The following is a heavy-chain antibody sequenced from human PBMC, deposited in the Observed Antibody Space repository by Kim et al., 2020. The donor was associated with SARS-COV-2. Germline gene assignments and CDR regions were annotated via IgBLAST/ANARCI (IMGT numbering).Heavy chain of an antibody. CDR1: GGSISSYY. V-gene: IGHV4-59*13. CDR3: ARGMEPTVLFDY. CDR2: IYYSGST. Sequence: SETLSLTCTVSGGSISSYYWSWIRQPPGKGLEWIGYIYYSGSTNYNPSLKSRVTISVDTSKNQFSLKLSSVTAADTAVYYCARGMEPTVLFDYWGQGTLVTVSS. J-gene: IGHJ4*02. D-gene: IGHD1-26*01.